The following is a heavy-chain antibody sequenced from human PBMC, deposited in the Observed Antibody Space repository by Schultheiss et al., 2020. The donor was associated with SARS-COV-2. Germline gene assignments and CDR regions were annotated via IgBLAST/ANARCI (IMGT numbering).Heavy chain of an antibody. Sequence: GGSLRLSCAASGFAFSSYEMNWVRQAPGKGLEWVALIWYDGSNKYYADSVKGRFTISRDNAKNSLYLQMNSLRAEDTAVYYCARDWAAVAGTDNWFDPWGQGTLVTVSS. J-gene: IGHJ5*02. CDR2: IWYDGSNK. CDR3: ARDWAAVAGTDNWFDP. V-gene: IGHV3-33*08. CDR1: GFAFSSYE. D-gene: IGHD6-19*01.